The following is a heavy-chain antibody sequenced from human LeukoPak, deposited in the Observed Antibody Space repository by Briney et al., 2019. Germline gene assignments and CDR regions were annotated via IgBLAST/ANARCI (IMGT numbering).Heavy chain of an antibody. D-gene: IGHD1-26*01. CDR3: ATGGGSYYGQDDY. V-gene: IGHV1-24*01. CDR2: FDPEDGET. Sequence: ASVKVSCKVSGYTLTELSMHWVRQAPGKGLEWMGGFDPEDGETIYAQKFQGRATMTEDTSTDTAYMELSSLRSEDTAVYYCATGGGSYYGQDDYWGQGTLVTVSS. CDR1: GYTLTELS. J-gene: IGHJ4*02.